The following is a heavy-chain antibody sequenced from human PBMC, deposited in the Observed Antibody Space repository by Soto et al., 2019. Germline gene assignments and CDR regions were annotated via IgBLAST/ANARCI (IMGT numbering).Heavy chain of an antibody. V-gene: IGHV1-69*13. J-gene: IGHJ4*02. CDR3: AKSAPIDARDKYYYDF. CDR2: IIPFFGTA. CDR1: GGTFSTFG. D-gene: IGHD2-2*01. Sequence: VASVKVSCKASGGTFSTFGISWVRQAPGQGLEWMGGIIPFFGTARYSQKFEDRITITADESTNTLYMDLRSLTSEDTAIYYCAKSAPIDARDKYYYDFWGQGALVTVSS.